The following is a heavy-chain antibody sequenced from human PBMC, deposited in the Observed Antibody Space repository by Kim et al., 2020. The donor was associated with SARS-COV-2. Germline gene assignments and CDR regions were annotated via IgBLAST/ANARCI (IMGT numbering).Heavy chain of an antibody. CDR1: GFTFSNAW. CDR2: IKSKTDGGTT. J-gene: IGHJ4*02. V-gene: IGHV3-15*01. D-gene: IGHD6-19*01. Sequence: GGSLRLSCAASGFTFSNAWMSWVRQAPGKGLEWVGRIKSKTDGGTTDYAAPVKGRFTISRDDSKNTLYLQMNSLKTEDTAVYYCTTDGFSGWYGALYLYYWGQGTLVTVSS. CDR3: TTDGFSGWYGALYLYY.